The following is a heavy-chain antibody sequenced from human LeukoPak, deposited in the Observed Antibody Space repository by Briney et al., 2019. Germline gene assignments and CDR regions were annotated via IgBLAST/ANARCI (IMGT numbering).Heavy chain of an antibody. CDR2: VSGSGGST. CDR3: GKDSYTSGYYLFDI. D-gene: IGHD3-22*01. CDR1: GFTFRSYA. V-gene: IGHV3-23*01. J-gene: IGHJ3*02. Sequence: GSLRLSCAASGFTFRSYAMSWVRQAPGKGLEWVSAVSGSGGSTYSADSVTGRFTISRDNSKNTLYLQMNSLRAEDTAVYYCGKDSYTSGYYLFDIWGQGTMVTVSS.